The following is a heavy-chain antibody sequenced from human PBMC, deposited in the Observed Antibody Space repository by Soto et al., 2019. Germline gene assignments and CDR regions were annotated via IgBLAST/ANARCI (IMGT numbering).Heavy chain of an antibody. Sequence: SVKVSCKASGGTFSSYAISWVRQAPGQGLEWMGGIIPIFGTANYAQKFQGRVTITADESTSTAYMELSSLRSEDTAVYYCARGSPYYYDIEPFGPWGQGTLVTVSA. CDR1: GGTFSSYA. D-gene: IGHD3-22*01. CDR2: IIPIFGTA. V-gene: IGHV1-69*13. CDR3: ARGSPYYYDIEPFGP. J-gene: IGHJ5*02.